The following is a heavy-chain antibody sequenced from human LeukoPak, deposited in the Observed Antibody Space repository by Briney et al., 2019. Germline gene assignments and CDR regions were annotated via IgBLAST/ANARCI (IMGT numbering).Heavy chain of an antibody. J-gene: IGHJ5*02. CDR1: GDSISSNY. D-gene: IGHD3-16*01. V-gene: IGHV4-59*08. CDR3: ARLDWEWGSSTYNWFDP. Sequence: SETLSLTCTVSGDSISSNYWNWIRQPPGKGLEWIGYIYYSGSTNYDPSLKSRVTMSIDTSKNQFSLKLSSVTAADTAVYYCARLDWEWGSSTYNWFDPWGQGTLVTVSS. CDR2: IYYSGST.